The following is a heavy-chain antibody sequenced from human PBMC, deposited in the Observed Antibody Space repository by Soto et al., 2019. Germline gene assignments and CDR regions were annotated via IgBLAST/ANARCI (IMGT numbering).Heavy chain of an antibody. D-gene: IGHD3-3*01. V-gene: IGHV1-46*01. J-gene: IGHJ6*02. CDR1: GYTFTSYY. CDR3: ARESGLLEWLSPYYYYYGMDV. CDR2: INPSGGST. Sequence: ASVKVSCKASGYTFTSYYMHWVRQAPGQGLEWMGIINPSGGSTSYAQKFQGRVTMTRDTSTSTVYMELSSLRSEDTAVYYCARESGLLEWLSPYYYYYGMDVWGQGTTVTVSS.